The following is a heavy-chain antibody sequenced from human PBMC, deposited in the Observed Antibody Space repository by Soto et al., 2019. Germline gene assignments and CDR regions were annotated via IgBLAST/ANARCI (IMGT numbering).Heavy chain of an antibody. CDR2: VDYSGTA. D-gene: IGHD1-20*01. J-gene: IGHJ4*02. CDR3: ARITGRHLDY. V-gene: IGHV4-39*01. Sequence: SETLSLTCTVSSGSISVTNVLWGWVRQPPGKGLEWIGNVDYSGTAYFSPSLATRVTFHVDTSKNQFSLTLYSVTAADTAVYYCARITGRHLDYWGQGILVT. CDR1: SGSISVTNVL.